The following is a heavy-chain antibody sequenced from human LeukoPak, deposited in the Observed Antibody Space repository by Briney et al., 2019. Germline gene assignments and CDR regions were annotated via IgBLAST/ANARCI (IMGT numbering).Heavy chain of an antibody. CDR2: INSDGSST. J-gene: IGHJ4*02. CDR3: ARGTIAAAGEYIFDY. Sequence: PGGSLRLSCAASGFTFSSHWMHWVRQGPGKGLVWVSRINSDGSSTTYADSVKGRFTMSRDNAKNSLYLQMNSLRAEDTAVYYCARGTIAAAGEYIFDYWGQGTLVTVSS. CDR1: GFTFSSHW. V-gene: IGHV3-74*01. D-gene: IGHD6-13*01.